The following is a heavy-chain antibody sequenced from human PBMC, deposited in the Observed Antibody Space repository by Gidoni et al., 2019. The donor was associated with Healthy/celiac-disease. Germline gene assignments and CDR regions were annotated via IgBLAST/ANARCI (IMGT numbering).Heavy chain of an antibody. Sequence: EVQLLESGGGLVQPGGSLRLSCAASGSTFSSYAMSWVRQAPGKGLEWVSAISGSGGSTYYADSVKGRFTISRDNSKNTLYLQMNSLRAEDTAVYYCAKAQKGRFLEWVGPFDYWGQGTLVTVSS. CDR2: ISGSGGST. J-gene: IGHJ4*02. CDR1: GSTFSSYA. V-gene: IGHV3-23*01. CDR3: AKAQKGRFLEWVGPFDY. D-gene: IGHD3-3*01.